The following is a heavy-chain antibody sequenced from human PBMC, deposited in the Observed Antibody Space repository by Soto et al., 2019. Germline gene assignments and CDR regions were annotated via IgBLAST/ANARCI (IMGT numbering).Heavy chain of an antibody. D-gene: IGHD7-27*01. J-gene: IGHJ6*02. Sequence: SETLSLTCAVSGGSISSGGYSWSWIRQPPGKGLEWIGYIYHSGSTYYNPSLKSRVTISVDRSKNQFSLKLSSVTAADTAVYYCARARANWGLYGMDVWGQGTTVT. CDR2: IYHSGST. CDR1: GGSISSGGYS. V-gene: IGHV4-30-2*01. CDR3: ARARANWGLYGMDV.